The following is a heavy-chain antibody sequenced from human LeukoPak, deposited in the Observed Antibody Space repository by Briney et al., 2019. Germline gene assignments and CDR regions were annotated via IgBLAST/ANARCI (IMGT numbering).Heavy chain of an antibody. Sequence: GGSLRLSCAASGFTFSNYAMHWVRQAPGKGLEWVAVISSDGSNKYYADSVKGRFTISRDNSKNTLYLQMNSLRAEDTAVYYCARDSAGVAGPDYWGQGTLVTVSS. J-gene: IGHJ4*02. D-gene: IGHD6-19*01. CDR3: ARDSAGVAGPDY. CDR1: GFTFSNYA. V-gene: IGHV3-30-3*01. CDR2: ISSDGSNK.